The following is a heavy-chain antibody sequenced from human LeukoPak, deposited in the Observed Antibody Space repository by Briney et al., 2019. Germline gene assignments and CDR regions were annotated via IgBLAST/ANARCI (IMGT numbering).Heavy chain of an antibody. CDR1: GYTFTNYG. V-gene: IGHV1-18*01. Sequence: GASVKVPCKASGYTFTNYGISWVRQAPGQGLEWMGWISANNGNRNYAQKLQDRVGMTTDTSTSTAYMELRSLRSDDTAVYYCARQGYGGHSQGAADYWGQGTLVTVSS. CDR2: ISANNGNR. CDR3: ARQGYGGHSQGAADY. J-gene: IGHJ4*02. D-gene: IGHD4-23*01.